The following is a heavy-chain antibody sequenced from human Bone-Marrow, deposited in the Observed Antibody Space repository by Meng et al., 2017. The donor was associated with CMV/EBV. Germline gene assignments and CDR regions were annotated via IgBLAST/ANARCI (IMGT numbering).Heavy chain of an antibody. D-gene: IGHD1-26*01. CDR3: AKKGVGPRHFDY. Sequence: RLELQESGPGVVKPSETLSLSCTVSGGSISSSSYYWGWIRQPPGKGLEWIGSIYYSGSTYYNPSLKSRVTISVDTSKNQFSLKLSSVTAADTAVYYCAKKGVGPRHFDYWGQGTLVTVFS. CDR1: GGSISSSSYY. V-gene: IGHV4-39*06. J-gene: IGHJ4*02. CDR2: IYYSGST.